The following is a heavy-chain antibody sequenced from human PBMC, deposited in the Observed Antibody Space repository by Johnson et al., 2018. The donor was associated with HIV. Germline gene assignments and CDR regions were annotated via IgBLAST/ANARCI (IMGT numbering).Heavy chain of an antibody. V-gene: IGHV3-9*01. D-gene: IGHD5-12*01. Sequence: VQLVESGGGLVQPGRSLRLSCAASRFSFDDYAMHWVRQAPGKGLEWVSGISWNSGSIGYVDSVKGRFTVSRDNAENSLYLQMNSLRAEDTAVYYCARDLRDIVVPDAFDIWGQGTMVTVS. J-gene: IGHJ3*02. CDR3: ARDLRDIVVPDAFDI. CDR2: ISWNSGSI. CDR1: RFSFDDYA.